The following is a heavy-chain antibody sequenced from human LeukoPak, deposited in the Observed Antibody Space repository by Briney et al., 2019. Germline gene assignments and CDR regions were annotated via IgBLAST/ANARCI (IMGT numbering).Heavy chain of an antibody. J-gene: IGHJ4*02. CDR1: GYTFTSYW. D-gene: IGHD2-2*01. V-gene: IGHV5-51*01. CDR3: ARVPRGAFDY. CDR2: IYPGDSDT. Sequence: GASVKVSCKASGYTFTSYWIGWVRQMPGKGLEWMGIIYPGDSDTRYSPSFQGQVTISADKSISTAYLQWSSLKASDTAMYYCARVPRGAFDYWGQGTLVTVSS.